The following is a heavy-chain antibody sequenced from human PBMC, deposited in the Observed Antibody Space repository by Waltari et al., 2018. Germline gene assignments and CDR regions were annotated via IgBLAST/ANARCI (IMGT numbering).Heavy chain of an antibody. CDR1: GGSISSGSYY. V-gene: IGHV4-61*09. J-gene: IGHJ3*02. D-gene: IGHD1-7*01. Sequence: QVQLQESGPGLVKPSQTLSLTCTVSGGSISSGSYYWSWIRQPAGKGLEWIGYIYTSGSTNYNPSLKSRVTISVDTSKNQFSLKLSSVTAADTAVYYCARDKGNWNYEGRYAFDIWGQGTMVTVSS. CDR2: IYTSGST. CDR3: ARDKGNWNYEGRYAFDI.